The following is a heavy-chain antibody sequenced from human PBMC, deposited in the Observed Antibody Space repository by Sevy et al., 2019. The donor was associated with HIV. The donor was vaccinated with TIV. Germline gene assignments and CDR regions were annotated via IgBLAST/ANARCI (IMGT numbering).Heavy chain of an antibody. CDR3: ARAIGTQVAGLYYFDY. CDR1: GYYMSSDYY. CDR2: IYHSGYS. D-gene: IGHD6-19*01. J-gene: IGHJ4*02. V-gene: IGHV4-38-2*01. Sequence: SETLSLTCAVSGYYMSSDYYWGWIRQPPGKGLVWIGSIYHSGYSYYNPSLKSRVTISVDTSKNQFSLKLSSVTAADTAVYYCARAIGTQVAGLYYFDYWGQGSLVTVSS.